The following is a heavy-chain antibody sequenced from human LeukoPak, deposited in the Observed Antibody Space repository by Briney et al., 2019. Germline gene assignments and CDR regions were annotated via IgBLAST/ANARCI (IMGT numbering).Heavy chain of an antibody. CDR3: ARLYGDYAPYAFDI. D-gene: IGHD4-17*01. V-gene: IGHV4-34*01. CDR2: INHSGST. Sequence: SETLSLTCAVYGGSFSGYYWSWIRQPPGKGLEWIGEINHSGSTNYNPPLKSRVTISVDTSKNQFSLKLSSVTAADTAVYYCARLYGDYAPYAFDIWGQGTMVTVSS. CDR1: GGSFSGYY. J-gene: IGHJ3*02.